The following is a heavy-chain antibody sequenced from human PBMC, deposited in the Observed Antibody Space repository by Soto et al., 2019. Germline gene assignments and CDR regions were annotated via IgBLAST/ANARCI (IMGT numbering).Heavy chain of an antibody. CDR2: ISRKGGST. Sequence: GSLRLSCSASGFTFSSYAMHWVRQAPGKGLEYVSAISRKGGSTNYADSVKGRFTISRDNSKNTLYLQMSSLRAEDTAVYYCVKEGYDILTGRQFYYWGQGT. V-gene: IGHV3-64D*06. J-gene: IGHJ4*02. D-gene: IGHD3-9*01. CDR3: VKEGYDILTGRQFYY. CDR1: GFTFSSYA.